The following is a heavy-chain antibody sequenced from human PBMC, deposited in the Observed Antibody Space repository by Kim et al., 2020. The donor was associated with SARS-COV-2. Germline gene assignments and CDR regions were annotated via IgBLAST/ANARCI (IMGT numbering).Heavy chain of an antibody. J-gene: IGHJ4*02. D-gene: IGHD2-21*02. V-gene: IGHV4-30-4*01. CDR3: AREGGSVVTPDF. CDR2: INYRGRT. Sequence: SETLSRTCSVSGFSLSSGTYYWSWIRQTPGKGLEWLGYINYRGRTFYNPSLNRRVSISLDTSKNSFSLKLTSMTAADTAVYYCAREGGSVVTPDFWGQGT. CDR1: GFSLSSGTYY.